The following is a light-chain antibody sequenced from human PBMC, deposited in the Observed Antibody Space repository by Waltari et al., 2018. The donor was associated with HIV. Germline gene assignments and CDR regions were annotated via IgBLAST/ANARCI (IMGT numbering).Light chain of an antibody. Sequence: QSALTQPASVSGSPGQSITISCAASSYTNGGFTYVSWYQQHQGKAPKVIIYEVNTRPSGVSPRFSGSTSGNTASLTISGLQIEDEADYYCSSNTDSSTALFGGGTKLTVL. V-gene: IGLV2-14*01. J-gene: IGLJ2*01. CDR1: SYTNGGFTY. CDR3: SSNTDSSTAL. CDR2: EVN.